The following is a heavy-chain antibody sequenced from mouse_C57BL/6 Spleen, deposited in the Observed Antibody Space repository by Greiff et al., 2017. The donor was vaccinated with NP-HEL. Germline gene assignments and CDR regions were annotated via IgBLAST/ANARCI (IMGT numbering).Heavy chain of an antibody. V-gene: IGHV10-3*01. J-gene: IGHJ4*01. Sequence: EVQRVESGGGLVQPKGSLKLSCAASGFTFNTYAMHWVRQAPGKGLEWVARIRSKSSNYATYYADSVKDRFTISRDDSQSMLYLQMNNLKTEDTAMYYCVKGSSGPYAMDYWGQGTSVTVSS. CDR1: GFTFNTYA. CDR2: IRSKSSNYAT. D-gene: IGHD3-3*01. CDR3: VKGSSGPYAMDY.